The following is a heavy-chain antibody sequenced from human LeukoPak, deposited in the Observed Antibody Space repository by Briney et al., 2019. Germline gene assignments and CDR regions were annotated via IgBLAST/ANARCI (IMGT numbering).Heavy chain of an antibody. V-gene: IGHV3-30-3*01. J-gene: IGHJ4*02. CDR3: AREDMLDY. Sequence: GGSLRLSCAASGFTFSSYSMHWVRQAPGKGLEWVAIISYDGGNQYYADSVKGRLTISRDDSKNTLSLQMNSLRAEDTAVYYCAREDMLDYWGQGTLVTVSS. D-gene: IGHD2-15*01. CDR1: GFTFSSYS. CDR2: ISYDGGNQ.